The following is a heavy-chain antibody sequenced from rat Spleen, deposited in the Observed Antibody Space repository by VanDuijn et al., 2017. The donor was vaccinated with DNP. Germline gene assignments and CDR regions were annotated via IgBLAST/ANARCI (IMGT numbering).Heavy chain of an antibody. J-gene: IGHJ2*01. CDR2: ITYDGSRT. CDR3: ARRGYFDY. CDR1: GFTFSDYA. V-gene: IGHV5-17*01. Sequence: EVQLVESGGGLVQPGGSLKLSCAASGFTFSDYAMAWVRQAPKKGLEWVATITYDGSRTFYRGSVQGRFTVSRDNAKSTLYLQMDSLRSEDTATYYCARRGYFDYWGQGVMVTVSS.